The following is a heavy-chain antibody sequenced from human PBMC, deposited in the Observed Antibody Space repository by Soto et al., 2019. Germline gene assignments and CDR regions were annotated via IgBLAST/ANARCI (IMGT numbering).Heavy chain of an antibody. V-gene: IGHV3-23*03. CDR2: IDNSGTTT. CDR1: GFSFSDYS. J-gene: IGHJ4*02. CDR3: TKDRVPDGIYSFDY. Sequence: EVQLLESGGDLVQPGGSLRLSCAASGFSFSDYSMNWVRQAPGKGLEWVSFIDNSGTTTYYIDSVKGRFTIFKDKSMNTVYLQMNSLTVVDAAVYYCTKDRVPDGIYSFDYWGQGALVTVSS. D-gene: IGHD2-15*01.